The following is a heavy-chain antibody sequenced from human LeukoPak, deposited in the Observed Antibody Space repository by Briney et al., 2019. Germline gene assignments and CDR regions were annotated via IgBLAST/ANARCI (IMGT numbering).Heavy chain of an antibody. D-gene: IGHD1-1*01. V-gene: IGHV1-69*04. Sequence: SVKVSCKASGGTFSSYAISWVRQAPGQGLEWMGRIIPILGIANYAQKFQGRVTITADKSTSTAYMELSSLRSEDTAVYYCARDEGPETGTGDYWGQGTLVTVSS. CDR2: IIPILGIA. CDR1: GGTFSSYA. CDR3: ARDEGPETGTGDY. J-gene: IGHJ4*02.